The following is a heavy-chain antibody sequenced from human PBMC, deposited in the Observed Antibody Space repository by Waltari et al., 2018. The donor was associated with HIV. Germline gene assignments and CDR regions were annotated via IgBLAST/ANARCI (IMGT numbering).Heavy chain of an antibody. D-gene: IGHD6-19*01. CDR1: GGPISTYY. V-gene: IGHV4-59*01. CDR3: ARDPGKQAVTRYFDY. Sequence: QVQLQESGPGLVRPSESLSLTCTVSGGPISTYYWSWVRQPPGKGLEWIAYIHYSGSFNYNPSLKSRVTISVDTSKNLFSLKLTSVTAADTAVYYCARDPGKQAVTRYFDYWGQGTLVTVSS. CDR2: IHYSGSF. J-gene: IGHJ4*02.